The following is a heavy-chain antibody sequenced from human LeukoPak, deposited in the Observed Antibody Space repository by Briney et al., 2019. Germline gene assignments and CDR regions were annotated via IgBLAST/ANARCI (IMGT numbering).Heavy chain of an antibody. D-gene: IGHD3-22*01. CDR2: ISAYNGNT. CDR1: GYTFTSYG. V-gene: IGHV1-18*01. Sequence: ASVKVSCKASGYTFTSYGISWVRQAPGQGLEWMGWISAYNGNTNYAQKLQGRVTMTTDTSTSTAYMELRSLRSDDTAVYYCAREVMLYYYDSGGYSPFDAFDIWGQGTMVTVSS. J-gene: IGHJ3*02. CDR3: AREVMLYYYDSGGYSPFDAFDI.